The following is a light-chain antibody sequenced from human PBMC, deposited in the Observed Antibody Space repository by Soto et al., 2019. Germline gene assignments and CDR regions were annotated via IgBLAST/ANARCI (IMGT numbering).Light chain of an antibody. CDR2: GAS. CDR3: QQGGSFPIA. J-gene: IGKJ5*01. CDR1: QGIGSW. V-gene: IGKV1-12*01. Sequence: DIQMTQSPSSVSASVGDRVTITCRASQGIGSWLAGYQQKPGKAPDLLIYGASSLQSGVPSGFYGSGSGTDFTLTISSLQPEDFATYYCQQGGSFPIAFGQGTRLEIK.